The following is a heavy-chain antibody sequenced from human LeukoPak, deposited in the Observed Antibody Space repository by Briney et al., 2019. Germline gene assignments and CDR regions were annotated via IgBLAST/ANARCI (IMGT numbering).Heavy chain of an antibody. D-gene: IGHD2-2*01. Sequence: PSETLSLTCTVSGGSISSYYWSWIRQPPGKGLEWIGYIYYSGSTNYNPSLESRVTISVDTSKNQFSLKLSSVTAADTAVYYCARQTVGRYCSSTSCPPSPYYFDYWGQGTLVTVSS. CDR3: ARQTVGRYCSSTSCPPSPYYFDY. CDR1: GGSISSYY. CDR2: IYYSGST. V-gene: IGHV4-59*08. J-gene: IGHJ4*02.